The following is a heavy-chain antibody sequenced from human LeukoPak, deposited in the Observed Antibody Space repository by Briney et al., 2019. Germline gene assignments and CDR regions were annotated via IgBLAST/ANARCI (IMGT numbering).Heavy chain of an antibody. J-gene: IGHJ3*02. CDR1: GYTFTNYY. D-gene: IGHD6-19*01. Sequence: ASVKVSCKASGYTFTNYYMHWVRQDPGQGLEWMGIINPSDGDTNYAQKFQGRVTMTRDTSTSTAYMELSSLRSEDTAVYYCARDASYSSGWYAFDIWGQGTMVTVSS. CDR3: ARDASYSSGWYAFDI. V-gene: IGHV1-46*01. CDR2: INPSDGDT.